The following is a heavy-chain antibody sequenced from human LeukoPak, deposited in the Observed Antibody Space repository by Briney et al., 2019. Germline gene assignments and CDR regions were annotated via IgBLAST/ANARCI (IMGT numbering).Heavy chain of an antibody. V-gene: IGHV3-11*01. CDR2: ISSSGSTI. CDR3: ARSFLSAYCGGDCSLDAFDI. Sequence: GGSLRLSCAASGFTFSDYYMSWIRQAPGKGLEWVSYISSSGSTIYYADSVKGRFTISRDNAKNSLYLQMNSLRAEDTAVYYCARSFLSAYCGGDCSLDAFDIWGQGTMVTVSS. D-gene: IGHD2-21*02. CDR1: GFTFSDYY. J-gene: IGHJ3*02.